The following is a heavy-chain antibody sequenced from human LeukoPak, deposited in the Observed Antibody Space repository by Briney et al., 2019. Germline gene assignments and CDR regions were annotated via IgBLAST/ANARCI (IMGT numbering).Heavy chain of an antibody. CDR3: ATLRGSYWHYYYGMDV. CDR2: FDPEDGET. V-gene: IGHV1-24*01. CDR1: GGTFSSYA. Sequence: ASVKVSCKASGGTFSSYAISWVRQAPGKGLEWMGGFDPEDGETIYAQKFQGRVTMTEDTSTDTAYMELSSPRSEDTAVYYCATLRGSYWHYYYGMDVWGQGTTVTVSS. J-gene: IGHJ6*02. D-gene: IGHD1-26*01.